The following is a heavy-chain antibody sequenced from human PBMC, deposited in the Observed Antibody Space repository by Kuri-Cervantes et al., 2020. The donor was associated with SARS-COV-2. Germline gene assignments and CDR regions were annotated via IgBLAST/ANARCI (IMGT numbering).Heavy chain of an antibody. CDR2: IYYSGST. V-gene: IGHV4-59*08. CDR3: AGTTTNYYDSSGQMPNY. D-gene: IGHD3-22*01. CDR1: GGSISSYY. J-gene: IGHJ4*02. Sequence: SETLSLTCTVSGGSISSYYWSWIRQPPGKGLEWIGYIYYSGSTNYNPSLKSRVTISVDTSKNQFSLKLSSVTAADTAVYYCAGTTTNYYDSSGQMPNYWGQGTLVTVSS.